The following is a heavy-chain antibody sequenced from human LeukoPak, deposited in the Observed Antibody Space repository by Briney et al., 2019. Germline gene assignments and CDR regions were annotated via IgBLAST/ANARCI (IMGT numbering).Heavy chain of an antibody. J-gene: IGHJ4*02. CDR3: ARDLDYYDDSGYQTYYFDY. CDR2: ISSSGSTI. Sequence: GGSLRLSCAASGFTFSDYYMSWIRQAPGKGLEWVSYISSSGSTIFYADSVKGRFTISRGNAKNSLYLEMNSLRAEDTAVYYCARDLDYYDDSGYQTYYFDYWGQGTLVTVSS. V-gene: IGHV3-11*01. CDR1: GFTFSDYY. D-gene: IGHD3-22*01.